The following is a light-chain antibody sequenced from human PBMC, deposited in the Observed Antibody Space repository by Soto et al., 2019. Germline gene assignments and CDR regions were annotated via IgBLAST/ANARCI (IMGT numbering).Light chain of an antibody. Sequence: VLRQCAGTGGWSPGKRGTLSCRASQRVSSSFVAWLQQKAGQATSLLIYGTSTRATGIPDMFSGIWSGPAVTPPISRLETEDVAVYYCQQYGSPRKTFGQGPKV. CDR2: GTS. V-gene: IGKV3-20*01. CDR1: QRVSSSF. J-gene: IGKJ1*01. CDR3: QQYGSPRKT.